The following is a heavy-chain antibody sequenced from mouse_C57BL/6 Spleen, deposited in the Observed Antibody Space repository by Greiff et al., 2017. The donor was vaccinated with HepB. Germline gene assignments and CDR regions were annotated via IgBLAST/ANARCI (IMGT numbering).Heavy chain of an antibody. J-gene: IGHJ2*01. CDR1: GYTFTSYW. CDR2: IDPSDSYT. D-gene: IGHD2-3*01. V-gene: IGHV1-50*01. CDR3: ARFRDGYYLEY. Sequence: QVQLKQPGAELVKPGASVKLSCKASGYTFTSYWMQWVKQRPGQGLEWIGEIDPSDSYTNYNQKFKGKATLTVDTSSSTAYMQLSSLTSEDSAVYYCARFRDGYYLEYWGQGTTLTVSS.